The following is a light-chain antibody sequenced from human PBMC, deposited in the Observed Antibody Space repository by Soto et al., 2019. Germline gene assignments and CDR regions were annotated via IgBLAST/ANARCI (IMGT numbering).Light chain of an antibody. CDR2: SSS. V-gene: IGKV3D-15*02. CDR3: QQYGSSPPT. J-gene: IGKJ1*01. CDR1: QSVAYN. Sequence: MRHSAATVSVSPPERATRSCRARQSVAYNVAWYQQKPGQAPRLLIYSSSTRATGIPTRFSVSGSGTVFTLTISSLQSEDFAVDHCQQYGSSPPTFCQGTKVDIK.